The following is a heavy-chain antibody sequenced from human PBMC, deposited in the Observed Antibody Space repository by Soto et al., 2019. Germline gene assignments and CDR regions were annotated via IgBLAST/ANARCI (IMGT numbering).Heavy chain of an antibody. D-gene: IGHD5-18*01. CDR2: IVGGSGNT. Sequence: QMQLVQSGPEVKKPGTSVKVSCKASGFTFTSSAVQWVRQARGQRLEWIGWIVGGSGNTNSAQKFQERVTITRDMSTSTAYMELSSLRSEDTAVYYCAAVGGYSYGWADHWGQGTLVTVSS. V-gene: IGHV1-58*01. J-gene: IGHJ4*02. CDR3: AAVGGYSYGWADH. CDR1: GFTFTSSA.